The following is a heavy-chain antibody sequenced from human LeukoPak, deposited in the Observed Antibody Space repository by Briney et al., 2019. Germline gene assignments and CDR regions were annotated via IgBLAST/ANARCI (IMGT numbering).Heavy chain of an antibody. J-gene: IGHJ3*02. CDR2: IYTRGST. CDR3: ARGRYCSADICSGGDAFDI. Sequence: PSETLSLTCTVSGGSINNYYWSWIRQPAGKGLEWIGRIYTRGSTNYNPSLKSRVTMSVNTSKNQFSLKLSSVTAADTAVYYCARGRYCSADICSGGDAFDIWGQGTMVSVSS. D-gene: IGHD2-15*01. CDR1: GGSINNYY. V-gene: IGHV4-4*07.